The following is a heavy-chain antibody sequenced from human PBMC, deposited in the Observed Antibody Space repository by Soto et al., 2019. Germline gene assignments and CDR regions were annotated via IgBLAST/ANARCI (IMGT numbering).Heavy chain of an antibody. D-gene: IGHD2-15*01. CDR1: GYTFTSYA. J-gene: IGHJ6*02. CDR2: INAGNGHT. CDR3: AREAVVVVAATHYYYYGMDV. Sequence: ASVKVSCKASGYTFTSYAMHWVRQAPGQRLEWMGWINAGNGHTKYSQKFQGRVTITRDTSASTAYMELSSLRSEDTAVYYCAREAVVVVAATHYYYYGMDVWGQGTTVTVSS. V-gene: IGHV1-3*01.